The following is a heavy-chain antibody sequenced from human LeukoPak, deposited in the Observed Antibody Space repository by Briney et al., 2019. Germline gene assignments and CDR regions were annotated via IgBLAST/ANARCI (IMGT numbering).Heavy chain of an antibody. D-gene: IGHD2-15*01. Sequence: SETLSLTCTVSGGSISRSAHYWGWIRQPPGKGLEWIGDILYSGSTYYSPSLKSRVTISVDTSKNQFSLKLSSVTASDTAIYYCASTKLGYSSGWHWGQGTLVTVSS. V-gene: IGHV4-39*01. CDR3: ASTKLGYSSGWH. CDR2: ILYSGST. CDR1: GGSISRSAHY. J-gene: IGHJ4*02.